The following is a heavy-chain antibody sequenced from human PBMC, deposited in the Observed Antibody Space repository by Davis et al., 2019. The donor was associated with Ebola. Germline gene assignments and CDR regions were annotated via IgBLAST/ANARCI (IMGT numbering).Heavy chain of an antibody. Sequence: ASVKVSCKASGYTFTSYGISWVRQATGQGLEWMGWMNPDSGNTGYAQKFQGRVTMTRDTSTSTVHMDLSSLRSDDTAVYYCARDWGGYCSGGSCHALDSWGEGTLVTVSP. CDR1: GYTFTSYG. J-gene: IGHJ5*01. V-gene: IGHV1-8*02. CDR2: MNPDSGNT. CDR3: ARDWGGYCSGGSCHALDS. D-gene: IGHD2-15*01.